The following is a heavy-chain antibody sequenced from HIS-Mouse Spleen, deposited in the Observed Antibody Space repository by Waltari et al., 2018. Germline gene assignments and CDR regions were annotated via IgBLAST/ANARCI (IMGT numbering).Heavy chain of an antibody. CDR2: IYHGDSDP. Sequence: EAQLVQSGAELKKPGESCKISCNGSGYSFTTYSIPWVRQMPGKGLEWMWIIYHGDSDPRYSPSFQGQVNISADKSISTAYLQWSSLKASDTAMYYCARRAQGELLDYWGQGTLVTVSS. CDR3: ARRAQGELLDY. V-gene: IGHV5-51*03. J-gene: IGHJ4*02. CDR1: GYSFTTYS. D-gene: IGHD1-26*01.